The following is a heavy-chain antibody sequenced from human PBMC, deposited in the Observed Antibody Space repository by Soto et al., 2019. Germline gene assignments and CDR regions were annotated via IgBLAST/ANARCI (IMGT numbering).Heavy chain of an antibody. D-gene: IGHD3-10*01. CDR3: ARGGILWFGELLSSYYYYGMDV. Sequence: GGSLRLSCAASGFTFSSYGMRWVRQAPGKGLEWVAVIWYDGSNKYYADSVKGRFTISRDNSKNTLYLQMNSLRAEDTAVYYCARGGILWFGELLSSYYYYGMDVWGQGTTVTVSS. J-gene: IGHJ6*02. CDR2: IWYDGSNK. V-gene: IGHV3-33*01. CDR1: GFTFSSYG.